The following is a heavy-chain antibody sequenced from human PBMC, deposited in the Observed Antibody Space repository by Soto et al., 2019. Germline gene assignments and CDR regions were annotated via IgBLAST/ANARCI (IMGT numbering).Heavy chain of an antibody. D-gene: IGHD4-4*01. CDR2: INPNSGGT. CDR1: GYTFTGYY. J-gene: IGHJ6*02. CDR3: ARSASFTTVNHPYFYFGMDG. V-gene: IGHV1-2*04. Sequence: ASVKVSCKASGYTFTGYYMHWVRQAPGQGLEWMGWINPNSGGTNYAQKFQGWVTMTRDTSISTAYMELSRLRSDDTAVYYCARSASFTTVNHPYFYFGMDGWGQGTKVNVSS.